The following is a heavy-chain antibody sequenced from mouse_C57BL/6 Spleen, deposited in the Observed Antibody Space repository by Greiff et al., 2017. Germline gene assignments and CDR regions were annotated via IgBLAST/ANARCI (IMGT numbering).Heavy chain of an antibody. D-gene: IGHD2-5*01. V-gene: IGHV1-69*01. CDR1: GYTFTSYW. CDR3: ARVGNYDINYLCLFAY. J-gene: IGHJ3*01. CDR2: IDPSDSYT. Sequence: QVQLQQPGAELVMPGASVKLSCKASGYTFTSYWMHWVKQRPGQGLEWIGEIDPSDSYTNYNQKFKGKSTLTVDKSSSTAYMQLSSLTSEDSAFYNCARVGNYDINYLCLFAYWGQLTLVTVSA.